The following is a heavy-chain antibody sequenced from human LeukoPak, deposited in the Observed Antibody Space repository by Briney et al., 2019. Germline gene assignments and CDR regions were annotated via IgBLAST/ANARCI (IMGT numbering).Heavy chain of an antibody. Sequence: GGSLRLSCAASGFTFSSYSMNWVRQAPGKGLEWVSSISSSSSYIYYADSVKGRFTISRDNAKNSLYLQMNSLRAEDTAVYYCARDYSGWGRDFDYWGQGTLVTVSS. CDR3: ARDYSGWGRDFDY. CDR1: GFTFSSYS. V-gene: IGHV3-21*01. CDR2: ISSSSSYI. D-gene: IGHD6-19*01. J-gene: IGHJ4*02.